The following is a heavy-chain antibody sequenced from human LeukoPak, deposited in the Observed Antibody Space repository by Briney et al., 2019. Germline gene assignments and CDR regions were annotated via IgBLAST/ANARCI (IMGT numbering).Heavy chain of an antibody. Sequence: GGSLRLSCSASGFTFSSSPMHWVRQAPGKGLEYVSSINPSGSFVSYADFAKGRFTISRDNWRNTLHLQMNSLTPDDTAIYYCVREMGSGTHYCLEFWGQGALVTVSA. D-gene: IGHD3-10*01. CDR3: VREMGSGTHYCLEF. CDR1: GFTFSSSP. J-gene: IGHJ4*02. CDR2: INPSGSFV. V-gene: IGHV3-64D*06.